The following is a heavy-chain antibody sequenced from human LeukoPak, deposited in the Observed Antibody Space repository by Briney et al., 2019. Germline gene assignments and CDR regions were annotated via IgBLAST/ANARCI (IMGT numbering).Heavy chain of an antibody. V-gene: IGHV3-33*01. D-gene: IGHD1-26*01. CDR3: AGVSGNYPNSWFDP. J-gene: IGHJ5*02. CDR2: IWYDGSDK. Sequence: PGRSLRLSCAASGFYFRSYGMHWVRQAPGKGLEWVAIIWYDGSDKYYADSVKGRFTISRDNSKNTLYLQMNSLRVEDTAVYYCAGVSGNYPNSWFDPWGQGTLVTVSS. CDR1: GFYFRSYG.